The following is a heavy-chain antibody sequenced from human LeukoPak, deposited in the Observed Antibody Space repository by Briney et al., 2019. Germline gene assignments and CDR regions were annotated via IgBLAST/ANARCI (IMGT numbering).Heavy chain of an antibody. CDR2: ISDSGGGT. D-gene: IGHD3-10*01. Sequence: GGSLRLSCAVSGITLSNYGMSWVRQAPGKGLEWVAGISDSGGGTNYADSVKGRFTISRDNSKNTLYLQMNSLRAEDTAVYYWAKAPFGRPGGYSSPWGQGTLVTVS. J-gene: IGHJ5*02. CDR3: AKAPFGRPGGYSSP. CDR1: GITLSNYG. V-gene: IGHV3-23*01.